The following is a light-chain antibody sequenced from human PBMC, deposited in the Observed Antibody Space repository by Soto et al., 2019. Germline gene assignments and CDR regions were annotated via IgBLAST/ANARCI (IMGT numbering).Light chain of an antibody. CDR2: GNS. V-gene: IGLV1-40*01. CDR3: QSFDSRLSGDV. Sequence: QSVLTQPPSVSGAPGQRVTISCIGSSSNFGAGYDVHWYQHLPGTAPKLLIYGNSNRPSGVPDRFSGSKSGTSASLAITGLQAEDVADYYCQSFDSRLSGDVFGTGTKGT. J-gene: IGLJ1*01. CDR1: SSNFGAGYD.